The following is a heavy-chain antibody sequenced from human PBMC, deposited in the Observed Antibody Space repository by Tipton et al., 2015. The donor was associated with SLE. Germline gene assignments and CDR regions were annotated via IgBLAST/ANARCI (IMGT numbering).Heavy chain of an antibody. Sequence: SLRLSCAASGFTVSTNYMSWVRQAPGKGLEWVSVIYSGGSTSYADFVRGRSTISRDSLKNTVYLQMNSLRAEDTAMYFCARDSDYDFWRGHLDAFDMWGQGTMVTVSS. CDR3: ARDSDYDFWRGHLDAFDM. CDR1: GFTVSTNY. CDR2: IYSGGST. D-gene: IGHD3-3*01. V-gene: IGHV3-53*05. J-gene: IGHJ3*02.